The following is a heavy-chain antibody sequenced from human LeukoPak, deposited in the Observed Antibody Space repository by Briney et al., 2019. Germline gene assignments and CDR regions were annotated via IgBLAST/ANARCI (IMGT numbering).Heavy chain of an antibody. CDR2: IIPIFGTA. CDR3: ARGSFPPTMVLDY. V-gene: IGHV1-69*13. D-gene: IGHD4/OR15-4a*01. Sequence: ASVKVSCKASGGTFSSYAISWVRQAPGQGLEWMGGIIPIFGTANYAQKFQGRVTITADESTSTAYMELSSLRSEDTAMYYCARGSFPPTMVLDYWGQGTLVTVSS. CDR1: GGTFSSYA. J-gene: IGHJ4*02.